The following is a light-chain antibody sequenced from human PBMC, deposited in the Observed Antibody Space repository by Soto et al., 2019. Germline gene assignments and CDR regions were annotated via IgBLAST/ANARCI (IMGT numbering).Light chain of an antibody. CDR1: QSVSNNY. CDR2: GAS. Sequence: EIVLTQSPGTLSLSPGERATLSCRASQSVSNNYLAWYQQKPGQAPRLLISGASNRATGIPDRFSGSGSGTDFTLAISRLEPEDFAVYYCQQYNNWWTFGQGTKVEIK. CDR3: QQYNNWWT. J-gene: IGKJ1*01. V-gene: IGKV3-20*01.